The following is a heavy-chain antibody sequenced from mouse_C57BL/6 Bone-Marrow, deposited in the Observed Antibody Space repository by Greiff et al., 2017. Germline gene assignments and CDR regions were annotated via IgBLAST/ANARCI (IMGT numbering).Heavy chain of an antibody. V-gene: IGHV1-85*01. Sequence: VQLQQSGPELVKPGASVKLSCKASGYTFTSYDINWVKQRPGQGLEWIGWIYPRDGSTKYNEKFKGKATLTVDTSSSTAYMELHSLTSEDSAVYYCAREGTTAHYYAMDYWGQGTSVTVSS. D-gene: IGHD1-2*01. CDR2: IYPRDGST. J-gene: IGHJ4*01. CDR1: GYTFTSYD. CDR3: AREGTTAHYYAMDY.